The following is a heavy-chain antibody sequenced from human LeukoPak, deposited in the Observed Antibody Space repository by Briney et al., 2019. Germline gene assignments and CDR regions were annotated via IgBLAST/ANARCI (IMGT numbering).Heavy chain of an antibody. D-gene: IGHD3-10*01. V-gene: IGHV3-23*01. CDR2: ISGSGGST. Sequence: GGSLRLSCAASGFTFSSYAMSWVRQAPGKGLEWVSAISGSGGSTYYADSVKGRFTISRDNSKNTLYLQMNSLRAEDTAVYYCAKGGDTYYYGSGSYYALDYWGQGTLVTVSS. CDR3: AKGGDTYYYGSGSYYALDY. J-gene: IGHJ4*02. CDR1: GFTFSSYA.